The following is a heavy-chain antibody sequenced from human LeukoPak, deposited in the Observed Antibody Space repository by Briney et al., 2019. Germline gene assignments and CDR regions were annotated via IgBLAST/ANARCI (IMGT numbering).Heavy chain of an antibody. D-gene: IGHD1-26*01. J-gene: IGHJ4*02. CDR1: GYTFTGYY. CDR3: ARDATPYSGIDY. Sequence: ASVKVSCKASGYTFTGYYRHWVRQAPGQGLEWMGWINPNSGGTNYAQKFQGRVTMTRDTSISTAYMELRSLRSDDTAVYYCARDATPYSGIDYWGQGTLVTVSS. CDR2: INPNSGGT. V-gene: IGHV1-2*02.